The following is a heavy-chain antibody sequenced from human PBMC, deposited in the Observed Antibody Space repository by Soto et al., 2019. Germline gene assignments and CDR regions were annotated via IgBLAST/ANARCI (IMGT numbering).Heavy chain of an antibody. Sequence: GGSLRLSCAASGFTFSSYGMHWVRQAPGKGLEWVAVISYDGSNKYYADSVKGRFTISRDNSKNTLYLQMNSLRAEDTAVYYCAKDRNAYYYGMDVWGQGTTVTVSS. CDR3: AKDRNAYYYGMDV. CDR1: GFTFSSYG. J-gene: IGHJ6*02. CDR2: ISYDGSNK. V-gene: IGHV3-30*18.